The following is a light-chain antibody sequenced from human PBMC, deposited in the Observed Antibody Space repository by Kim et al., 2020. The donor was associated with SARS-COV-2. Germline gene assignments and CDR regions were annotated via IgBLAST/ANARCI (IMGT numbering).Light chain of an antibody. Sequence: LGQTVRITCQGDSLRSYYASWYQQKPGQAPVLVIYGKNNRPSGIPDRFSGSSSEITASLTITGAQAEDEADYYCNSRDSSGNHLYVFGTGTKVTVL. CDR2: GKN. V-gene: IGLV3-19*01. CDR1: SLRSYY. CDR3: NSRDSSGNHLYV. J-gene: IGLJ1*01.